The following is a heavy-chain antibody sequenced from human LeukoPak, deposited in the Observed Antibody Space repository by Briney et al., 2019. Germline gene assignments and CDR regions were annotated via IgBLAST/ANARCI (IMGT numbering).Heavy chain of an antibody. J-gene: IGHJ5*02. V-gene: IGHV4-34*01. CDR1: GGSFSGYY. D-gene: IGHD6-19*01. CDR3: ATQYSSGWSGSENWFDP. Sequence: PSETLSLTCAVYGGSFSGYYWSSIRQPPEKGLEWIGQINHSGSTNYNPSLKSRVTISVDTSKNQFSLKLSSVTAADTAVYYCATQYSSGWSGSENWFDPWGQGTLVTVSS. CDR2: INHSGST.